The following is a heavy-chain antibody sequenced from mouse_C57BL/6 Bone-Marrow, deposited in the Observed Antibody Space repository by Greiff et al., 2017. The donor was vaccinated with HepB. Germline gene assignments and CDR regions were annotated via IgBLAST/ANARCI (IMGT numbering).Heavy chain of an antibody. CDR3: ARGGPYAMDY. V-gene: IGHV1-52*01. CDR2: IDPSDSET. Sequence: QVQLQQPGAELVRPGSSVKLSCKASGYTFTSYWMHWVKHRPIQGLEWIGNIDPSDSETHYNQKFKDKATLTVDKSSSTAYMQLSSLTSEDSAVYYCARGGPYAMDYWGQGTSVTVSS. CDR1: GYTFTSYW. J-gene: IGHJ4*01.